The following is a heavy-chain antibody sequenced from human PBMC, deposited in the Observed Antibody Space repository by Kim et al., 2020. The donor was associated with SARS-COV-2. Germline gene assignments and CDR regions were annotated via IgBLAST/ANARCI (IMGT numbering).Heavy chain of an antibody. J-gene: IGHJ4*02. Sequence: SETLSLTCAVSGGSISSSYWWSWVRQPPGKGLGCSREIYHGGSTNYNPSLNSRVTISVDKSKNQFPLKLSSVTAADTSLYYCARDPRLAATLDFWGQGTLVTVSS. CDR2: IYHGGST. D-gene: IGHD6-6*01. CDR3: ARDPRLAATLDF. V-gene: IGHV4-4*02. CDR1: GGSISSSYW.